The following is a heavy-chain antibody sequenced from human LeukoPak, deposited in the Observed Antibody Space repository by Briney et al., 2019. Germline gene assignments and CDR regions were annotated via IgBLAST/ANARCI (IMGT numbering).Heavy chain of an antibody. Sequence: ASVTVSCKASGYTFTGYYMHWVRQAPGQGLEWMGWINPNSGGTNYAQKFQGWVTMTRDTSISTAYMELSRLRSDDTAVYYCARATGAAPLYYYYGMDVWGQGTTVTVSS. CDR3: ARATGAAPLYYYYGMDV. D-gene: IGHD6-6*01. CDR1: GYTFTGYY. CDR2: INPNSGGT. V-gene: IGHV1-2*04. J-gene: IGHJ6*02.